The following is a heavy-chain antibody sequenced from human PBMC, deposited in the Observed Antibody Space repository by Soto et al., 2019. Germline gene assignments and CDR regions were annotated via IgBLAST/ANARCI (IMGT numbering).Heavy chain of an antibody. Sequence: ASVKVSCKVSGYTLTELSMHWVRQAPGKGLEWMGGFDPEDGETIYAQKFQGRVTMTEDTSTDTAYMELSSLRSEDTAVYYCATQPMEADWFDPWGQGTLVTVSS. CDR3: ATQPMEADWFDP. D-gene: IGHD3-3*01. J-gene: IGHJ5*02. CDR1: GYTLTELS. CDR2: FDPEDGET. V-gene: IGHV1-24*01.